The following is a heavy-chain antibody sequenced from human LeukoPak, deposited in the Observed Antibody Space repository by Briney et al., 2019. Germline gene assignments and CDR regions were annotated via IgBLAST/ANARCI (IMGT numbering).Heavy chain of an antibody. Sequence: GGSLRLSCSASGFTFSSYAMHWVRQAPGKGLEYVSAISSNGGSTYYADSVKGRFTISRDNSKNTLYLQMSSLRAEDTAVYYCAKGSDSYYFDYWGQGTLVTVSS. V-gene: IGHV3-64D*06. CDR1: GFTFSSYA. CDR3: AKGSDSYYFDY. J-gene: IGHJ4*02. CDR2: ISSNGGST.